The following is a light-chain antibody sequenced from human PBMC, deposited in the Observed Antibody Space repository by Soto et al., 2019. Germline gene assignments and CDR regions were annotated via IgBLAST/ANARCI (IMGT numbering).Light chain of an antibody. J-gene: IGKJ4*01. CDR3: QQRSNWPLT. CDR2: DTS. CDR1: ESVVRY. Sequence: EIVLTQSPVTLSLSPWDTATLSCRASESVVRYLAWYQQKPGQAPRLLMYDTSKRATGIPARFSGSGYGRDFTLTISSLEPEDFAVYYCQQRSNWPLTFGGGTKVEIK. V-gene: IGKV3-11*02.